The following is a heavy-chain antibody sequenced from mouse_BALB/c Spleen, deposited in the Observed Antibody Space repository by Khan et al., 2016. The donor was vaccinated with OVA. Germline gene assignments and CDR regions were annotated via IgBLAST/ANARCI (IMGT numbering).Heavy chain of an antibody. CDR1: GFTFTSFG. CDR2: ISGDSSTV. D-gene: IGHD1-1*01. Sequence: EVELVESGGGLVQPGGSRKLSCVASGFTFTSFGMHWVRQAPEKGLEWVAYISGDSSTVYYTATVKGRSTISRDNPKNTLFLQMNSRRSEDMAIYYCASSYFYGYYFDQWGQGTTLTVSS. J-gene: IGHJ2*01. CDR3: ASSYFYGYYFDQ. V-gene: IGHV5-17*02.